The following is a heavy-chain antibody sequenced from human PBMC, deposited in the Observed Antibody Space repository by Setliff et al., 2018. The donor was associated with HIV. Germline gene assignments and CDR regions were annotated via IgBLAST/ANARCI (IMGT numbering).Heavy chain of an antibody. J-gene: IGHJ3*02. Sequence: SETLSLTCAVSGYSISSGCYWGWIRQPPGKGLEWIGSMYHTGSTYYSPSLNSRFTISVDTSKNTLYLQLNSLRAEDTAVYYCARVSKSSPDAFDIWGQGTMVTVSS. V-gene: IGHV4-38-2*01. CDR1: GYSISSGCY. CDR2: MYHTGST. D-gene: IGHD6-13*01. CDR3: ARVSKSSPDAFDI.